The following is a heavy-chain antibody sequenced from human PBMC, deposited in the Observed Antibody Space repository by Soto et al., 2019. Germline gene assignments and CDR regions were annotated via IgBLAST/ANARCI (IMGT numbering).Heavy chain of an antibody. D-gene: IGHD3-10*01. J-gene: IGHJ4*02. CDR2: INHSGST. CDR1: GGSFSGYY. Sequence: SETLSLTCAVYGGSFSGYYWSWIRQPPGKGLEWIGEINHSGSTNYNPSLKSRVTISVDTSKNHFSLKLSSVTAADTAVYYRARRGHGFDYWGQGTLVTVSS. CDR3: ARRGHGFDY. V-gene: IGHV4-34*01.